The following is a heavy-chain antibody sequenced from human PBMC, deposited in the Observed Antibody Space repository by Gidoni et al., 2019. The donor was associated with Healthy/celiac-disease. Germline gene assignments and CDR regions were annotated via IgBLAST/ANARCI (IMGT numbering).Heavy chain of an antibody. CDR2: IKSKTDGGTT. CDR1: GFTFSNAW. CDR3: TTGFIHPVDAFDI. J-gene: IGHJ3*02. D-gene: IGHD3-16*02. Sequence: EVQLVESGGGLVKHGGSLRLSCAASGFTFSNAWMNWVRQAPGKGLEWVGRIKSKTDGGTTDYAAPVKGRFTISRDDSKNTLYLQMNSLKTEDTAVYYCTTGFIHPVDAFDIWGQGTMVTVSS. V-gene: IGHV3-15*07.